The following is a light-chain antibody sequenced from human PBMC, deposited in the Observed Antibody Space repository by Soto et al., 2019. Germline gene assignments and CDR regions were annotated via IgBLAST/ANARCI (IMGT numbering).Light chain of an antibody. J-gene: IGKJ1*01. CDR3: QQGYNFPRA. V-gene: IGKV1-12*01. CDR1: QPISSW. CDR2: PAS. Sequence: DIQMTQSPSSISASVGDRVTITCRASQPISSWLAWYQQVPGQAPYLLIYPASTLQSGVPSRFSGCGSGTDFTLTINSLQPEDFATYFCQQGYNFPRAFGQGTRVEI.